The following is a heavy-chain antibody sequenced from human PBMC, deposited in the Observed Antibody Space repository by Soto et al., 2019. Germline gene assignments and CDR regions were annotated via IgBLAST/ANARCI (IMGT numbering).Heavy chain of an antibody. D-gene: IGHD1-26*01. CDR3: TRDQYSGSRYYFDS. Sequence: GSLRLSCAASGFTFSSHAMSWVRQAPGKGLEWVAVIWSDGSNKYYADSVKGRFTISKDNSQNTLYLQMNSLRPEDTAVYYCTRDQYSGSRYYFDSWGQGTLVTVSS. CDR1: GFTFSSHA. J-gene: IGHJ4*02. V-gene: IGHV3-33*08. CDR2: IWSDGSNK.